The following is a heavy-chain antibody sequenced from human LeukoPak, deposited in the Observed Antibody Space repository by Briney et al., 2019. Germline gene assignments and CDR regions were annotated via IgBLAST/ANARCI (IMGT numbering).Heavy chain of an antibody. CDR2: ISGSGGST. Sequence: GGSLRLSCAASGFTFSSYVMSWVRQAPGKGLEWVSVISGSGGSTYYADSVKGRFTISRDNSKNTLYLQVNSLRAEDTAVYYCAKDRGHDGYKWGYFDYWGQGTLVTVSS. CDR3: AKDRGHDGYKWGYFDY. V-gene: IGHV3-23*01. CDR1: GFTFSSYV. D-gene: IGHD5-24*01. J-gene: IGHJ4*02.